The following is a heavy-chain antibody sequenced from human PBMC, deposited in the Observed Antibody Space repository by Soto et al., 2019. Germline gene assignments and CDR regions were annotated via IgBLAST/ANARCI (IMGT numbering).Heavy chain of an antibody. J-gene: IGHJ4*02. Sequence: GGSLRLSCAAAGFTFSIYAMSWVRQAPGKGLGWVSAISGSGGSTYYADSVKGRFTISRDNSKNTLYLQMNSLRADDTAVYYCAKATRGGAATLIRDYWGQGTLVTVSS. CDR3: AKATRGGAATLIRDY. CDR2: ISGSGGST. D-gene: IGHD6-13*01. V-gene: IGHV3-23*01. CDR1: GFTFSIYA.